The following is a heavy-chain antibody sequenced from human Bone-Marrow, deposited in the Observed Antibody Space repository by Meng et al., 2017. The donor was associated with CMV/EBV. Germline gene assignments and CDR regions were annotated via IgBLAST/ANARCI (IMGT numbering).Heavy chain of an antibody. D-gene: IGHD2-21*01. CDR3: AKVFCGGGSTSGCSQPYDPFDY. V-gene: IGHV3-23*01. J-gene: IGHJ4*02. CDR2: ISGSGGST. Sequence: GGSLRLSCAASGFTFSSYSMNWVRQAPGKGLEWVSAISGSGGSTYDADSVKGRFTISRDNSKNTLYLQMNSLRAEDTAVYYCAKVFCGGGSTSGCSQPYDPFDYWGQGTLVTVSS. CDR1: GFTFSSYS.